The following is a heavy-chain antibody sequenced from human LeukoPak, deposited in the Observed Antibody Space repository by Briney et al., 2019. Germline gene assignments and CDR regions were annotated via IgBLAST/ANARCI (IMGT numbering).Heavy chain of an antibody. CDR3: ARSTGFYTTYYMDV. Sequence: SDTLSLTCTVSRDSMTSYYWSWVRQPAGKGLEWIGRIHTSGTTYYNPSLKSAVTLSLDTSNNQFSLRLSSVTAADTAVYYCARSTGFYTTYYMDVWGKGTTVTVSS. CDR2: IHTSGTT. CDR1: RDSMTSYY. J-gene: IGHJ6*03. D-gene: IGHD3-22*01. V-gene: IGHV4-4*07.